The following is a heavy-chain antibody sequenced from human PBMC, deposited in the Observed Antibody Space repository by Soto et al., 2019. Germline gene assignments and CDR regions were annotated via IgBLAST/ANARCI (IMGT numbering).Heavy chain of an antibody. D-gene: IGHD3-10*01. V-gene: IGHV4-34*01. CDR3: ARGSITMVRGVWFDP. CDR1: GGSFSGYY. CDR2: INHSGST. J-gene: IGHJ5*02. Sequence: SETLSLTCAVYGGSFSGYYWSWIRQPPGKGLEWIGEINHSGSTNYNPSLKSRVTISVDTSKNQFSLKLSSVTAADTAVYYCARGSITMVRGVWFDPWGQGTLVTVSS.